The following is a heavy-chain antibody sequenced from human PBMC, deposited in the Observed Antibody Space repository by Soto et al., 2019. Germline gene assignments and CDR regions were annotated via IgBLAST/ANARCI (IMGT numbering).Heavy chain of an antibody. Sequence: ASVKVSCKASGYTFTSYAMHWVRQAPGQRLEWMGWINAGNGNTKYSQKLQGRVTITRDTSASTAYMELSSLRSEDTAVYYCARTEYYYDSSGYYDYGMDVWGQGTTVTVSS. V-gene: IGHV1-3*01. CDR3: ARTEYYYDSSGYYDYGMDV. CDR2: INAGNGNT. CDR1: GYTFTSYA. D-gene: IGHD3-22*01. J-gene: IGHJ6*02.